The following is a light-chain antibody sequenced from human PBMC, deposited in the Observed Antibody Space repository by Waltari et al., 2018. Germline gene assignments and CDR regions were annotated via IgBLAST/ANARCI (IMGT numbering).Light chain of an antibody. Sequence: DIVLTQSPGTLSLFPGERATLSCRASQSVNNNYLAWYLQKPGQAPRLLIDGASSRAIGIPDRFSGSGSGTDFTLTISSLEPDDFATYHCQQYQSHWTFGQGTKVEVQ. CDR1: QSVNNNY. V-gene: IGKV3-20*01. J-gene: IGKJ1*01. CDR3: QQYQSHWT. CDR2: GAS.